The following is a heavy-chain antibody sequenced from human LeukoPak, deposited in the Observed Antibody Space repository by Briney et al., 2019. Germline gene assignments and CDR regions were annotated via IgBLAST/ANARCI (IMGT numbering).Heavy chain of an antibody. V-gene: IGHV3-23*01. CDR3: AKVPHYYDSSGYNDY. Sequence: GGSLRLSCAASGFTFSDYYMSWIRQAPGKGLEWVSAISGSGGSTYYADSVKGRFTISRDNSKDTLYLQMNSLRAEDTAVYYCAKVPHYYDSSGYNDYWGQGTLVTVSS. J-gene: IGHJ4*02. CDR2: ISGSGGST. D-gene: IGHD3-22*01. CDR1: GFTFSDYY.